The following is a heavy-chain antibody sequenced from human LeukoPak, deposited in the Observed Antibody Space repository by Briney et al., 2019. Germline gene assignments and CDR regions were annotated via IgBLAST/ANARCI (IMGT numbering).Heavy chain of an antibody. D-gene: IGHD6-25*01. CDR1: GYTFTSYA. Sequence: SVKVSCKASGYTFTSYAMHWVRQDPGQGLEWMGGIIPIFGTANYAQNFQGRVAITADESTSTAYMELSSLRSEDTAVYYCARSSRGHFHYYYYGMDVWGQGTTVTVSS. CDR2: IIPIFGTA. J-gene: IGHJ6*02. CDR3: ARSSRGHFHYYYYGMDV. V-gene: IGHV1-69*13.